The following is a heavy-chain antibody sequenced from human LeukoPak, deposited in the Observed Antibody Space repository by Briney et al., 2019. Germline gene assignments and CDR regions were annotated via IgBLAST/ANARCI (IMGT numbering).Heavy chain of an antibody. D-gene: IGHD5-18*01. CDR2: ISGDSGNT. J-gene: IGHJ6*02. Sequence: GGSLRLPCAASGFTFDDYAMHWVRQAPGKGLEWVSLISGDSGNTFYADSAKGRFTISRDNSKNSLYLQMNSLRNDDTALYYCARDTEGYTYGYYYYGMDVWGQGTTVTVSS. V-gene: IGHV3-43*02. CDR3: ARDTEGYTYGYYYYGMDV. CDR1: GFTFDDYA.